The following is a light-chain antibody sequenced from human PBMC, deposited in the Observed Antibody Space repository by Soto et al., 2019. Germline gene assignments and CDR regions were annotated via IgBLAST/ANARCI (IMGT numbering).Light chain of an antibody. CDR1: QSVSRD. J-gene: IGKJ3*01. Sequence: DIVLTQSPATLSLSPGERATLSCRASQSVSRDFAWYQQKPGQAPSLLIYDASNRATGIPARFSGSGSGTVFTLTINSLQPEDFAVYYCQHRHNFGPGTKVDFK. CDR3: QHRHN. CDR2: DAS. V-gene: IGKV3-11*01.